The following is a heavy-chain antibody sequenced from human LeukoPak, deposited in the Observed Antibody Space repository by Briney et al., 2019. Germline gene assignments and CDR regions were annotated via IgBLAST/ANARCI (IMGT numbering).Heavy chain of an antibody. Sequence: ASVKVSCKASGYTFTNYGIGWVRQAPGQGLEWMGWISAYNGYTDYAQKLQFRVTMTTDTSTSTAYMELRSLRSDDTAVYYCARDKAVTTEVTQHFQHWGQGTLVTVSS. D-gene: IGHD4-23*01. J-gene: IGHJ1*01. CDR2: ISAYNGYT. V-gene: IGHV1-18*01. CDR1: GYTFTNYG. CDR3: ARDKAVTTEVTQHFQH.